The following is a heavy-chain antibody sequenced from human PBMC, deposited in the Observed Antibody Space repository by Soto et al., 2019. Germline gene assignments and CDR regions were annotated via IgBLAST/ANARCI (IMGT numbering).Heavy chain of an antibody. D-gene: IGHD2-2*02. V-gene: IGHV5-10-1*01. CDR2: IDPSDSYT. CDR3: ARGVVPAAIGYYYYGMDV. Sequence: GESLKISCKGSGYSFTSYWISWVRQMPGKGLEWMGRIDPSDSYTNYSPSFQGHVTISADKSISTAYLQWSSLKASDTAMYYCARGVVPAAIGYYYYGMDVWGQGTTVTVSS. CDR1: GYSFTSYW. J-gene: IGHJ6*02.